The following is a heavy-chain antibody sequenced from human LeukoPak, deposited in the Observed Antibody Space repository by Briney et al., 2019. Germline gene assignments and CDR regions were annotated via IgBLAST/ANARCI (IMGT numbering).Heavy chain of an antibody. CDR2: IYTSGST. J-gene: IGHJ6*03. V-gene: IGHV4-61*02. D-gene: IGHD2-15*01. CDR1: GGSISSGSYS. Sequence: SQTLSLTCTVSGGSISSGSYSWSWIRRPAGKGLEWIGRIYTSGSTNYNPSLKSRVTISVDTSKNQFSLKLSSVTAADTAVYYCARYSPQVYYYYYMDVWGKGTTVTVSS. CDR3: ARYSPQVYYYYYMDV.